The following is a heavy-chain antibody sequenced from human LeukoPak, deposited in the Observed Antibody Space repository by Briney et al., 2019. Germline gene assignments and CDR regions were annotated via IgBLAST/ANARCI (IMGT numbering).Heavy chain of an antibody. CDR2: IYPGDSDT. J-gene: IGHJ5*02. Sequence: GESLKISCKGSGYSFTTYWIGWVRQMPGKGLEWMGIIYPGDSDTRYSPSFQGQVTISADKSISTACLQWSSLKASDTAMYYCASSSSSWWFDPWGQGTLVTVSS. D-gene: IGHD6-13*01. CDR1: GYSFTTYW. V-gene: IGHV5-51*01. CDR3: ASSSSSWWFDP.